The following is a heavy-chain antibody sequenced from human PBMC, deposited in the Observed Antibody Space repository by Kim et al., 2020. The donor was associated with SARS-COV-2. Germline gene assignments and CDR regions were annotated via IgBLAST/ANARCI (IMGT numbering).Heavy chain of an antibody. D-gene: IGHD3-9*01. CDR2: ISGDGGST. V-gene: IGHV3-43*02. Sequence: GGSLRLSCAASGFTFDDYAMHWVRQAPGKGLEWVSLISGDGGSTYYADSVKGRFTISRDNSKNSLYLQMNSLRTEDTALYYCAKDPYYDILTGYGGWFDPWGQGTLLTVSS. CDR3: AKDPYYDILTGYGGWFDP. CDR1: GFTFDDYA. J-gene: IGHJ5*02.